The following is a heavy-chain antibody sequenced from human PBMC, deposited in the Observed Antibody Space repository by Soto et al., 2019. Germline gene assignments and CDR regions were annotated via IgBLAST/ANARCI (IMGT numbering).Heavy chain of an antibody. J-gene: IGHJ6*02. Sequence: SVKVSCKASGGTFSSYAISWVRQAPGQGLEWMGGVIPIFGTANYAQKFQGRVTITADESTSTAYMELSSLRSEDTAVYYCARGYCTNGVCYIPDLYYYYGMDVWGQGTTVTVSS. CDR1: GGTFSSYA. CDR3: ARGYCTNGVCYIPDLYYYYGMDV. V-gene: IGHV1-69*13. CDR2: VIPIFGTA. D-gene: IGHD2-8*01.